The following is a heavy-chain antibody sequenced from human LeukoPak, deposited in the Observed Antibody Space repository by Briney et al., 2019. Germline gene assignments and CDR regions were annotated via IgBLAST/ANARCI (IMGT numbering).Heavy chain of an antibody. J-gene: IGHJ5*02. CDR1: GFTFSSYS. Sequence: GGSLRLSCAASGFTFSSYSMNWVRQAPGKGLAWVSYISSSGSTIYYADSVKGRFTISRDNAKNSLYLQMNSLRAEDTAVYYCARGRPRTVVVPAAPNWFDPWGQGTLVTVSS. V-gene: IGHV3-48*04. CDR3: ARGRPRTVVVPAAPNWFDP. CDR2: ISSSGSTI. D-gene: IGHD2-2*01.